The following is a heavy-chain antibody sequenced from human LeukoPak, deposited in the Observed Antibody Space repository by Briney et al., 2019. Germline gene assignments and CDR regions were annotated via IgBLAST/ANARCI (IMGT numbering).Heavy chain of an antibody. CDR2: ISGSGGNT. J-gene: IGHJ4*02. D-gene: IGHD1-26*01. Sequence: GGSLRLSCAASGFTFSRYAMSWVRQAPGKGLEWVSGISGSGGNTNYADSVKGRFTVSRDNSKNTLYLQVNSLRAEDTAVYYCAKGGKWDVTPFDYWGQGTLVTVSS. CDR3: AKGGKWDVTPFDY. V-gene: IGHV3-23*01. CDR1: GFTFSRYA.